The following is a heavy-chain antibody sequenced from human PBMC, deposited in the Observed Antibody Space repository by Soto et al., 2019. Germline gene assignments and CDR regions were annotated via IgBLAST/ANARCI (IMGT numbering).Heavy chain of an antibody. CDR3: AKDGDYDFWSAPLYGMDV. V-gene: IGHV1-18*01. D-gene: IGHD3-3*01. CDR1: GYTFTSYG. Sequence: ASVKVSCKASGYTFTSYGISWVRQAPGQGLEWMGWISAYNGNTNYAQKLQGRVTMTTDTSTSTAYMELRSLRSDDTAVYYCAKDGDYDFWSAPLYGMDVWGQGTTVTVSS. J-gene: IGHJ6*02. CDR2: ISAYNGNT.